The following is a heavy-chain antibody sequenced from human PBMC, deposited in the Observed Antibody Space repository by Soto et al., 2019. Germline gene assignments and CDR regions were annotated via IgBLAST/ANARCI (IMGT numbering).Heavy chain of an antibody. CDR3: ASAGSSRWYEV. CDR1: GGSFSGYY. J-gene: IGHJ4*02. Sequence: QVQLQQWGAGLLKPSETLSLTCAVYGGSFSGYYLSWIRQPPGKVLEWIGEINHSGSTNYNPSLKRRVTISVDTSTNQFSLKLSSVTAADTSVYYCASAGSSRWYEVWGQGTLVTVSS. V-gene: IGHV4-34*01. CDR2: INHSGST. D-gene: IGHD6-13*01.